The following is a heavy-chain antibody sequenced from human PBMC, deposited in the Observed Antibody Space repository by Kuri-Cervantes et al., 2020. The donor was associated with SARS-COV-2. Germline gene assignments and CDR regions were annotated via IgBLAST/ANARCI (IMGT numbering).Heavy chain of an antibody. CDR3: ARETSGYEYYFDY. CDR2: IKQDGSEK. J-gene: IGHJ4*02. Sequence: GESLKSSCAASGFTFSSYWMSWVRQAPGKGLEWVANIKQDGSEKYYVDSVKGRFTISRDNAKNSLYLQMNSLRAEDTAVYYCARETSGYEYYFDYWGQGTLVTVSS. D-gene: IGHD5-12*01. V-gene: IGHV3-7*01. CDR1: GFTFSSYW.